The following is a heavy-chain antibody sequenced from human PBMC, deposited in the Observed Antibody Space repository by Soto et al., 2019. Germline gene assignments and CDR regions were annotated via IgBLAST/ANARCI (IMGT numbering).Heavy chain of an antibody. J-gene: IGHJ4*02. Sequence: EMQLVESGGGLVQPGGSLRLSCAASGFTVSSNYMSWVRQAPGKGLEWVSVIYSGGSTYYADSVKGRFTISRDNSKNTLYLQMNSLRAEDTAVYYCARVYYGSGNYYFDYWGQGTLVTVSS. D-gene: IGHD3-10*01. CDR2: IYSGGST. CDR3: ARVYYGSGNYYFDY. V-gene: IGHV3-66*01. CDR1: GFTVSSNY.